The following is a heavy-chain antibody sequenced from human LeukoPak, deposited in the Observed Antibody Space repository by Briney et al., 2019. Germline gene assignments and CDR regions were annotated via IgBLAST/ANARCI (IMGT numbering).Heavy chain of an antibody. V-gene: IGHV1-46*01. D-gene: IGHD5-18*01. J-gene: IGHJ4*02. CDR2: INPSGGST. CDR3: ARGGMGIQLWPFDY. Sequence: ASVKVSCKASGYTFSSHYIQWVRQAPGQGLEWMGIINPSGGSTSYAQKFQGRVTMTRDTSTSTVYMELSTLRSEDTAVYYCARGGMGIQLWPFDYWGPGTLVTVSS. CDR1: GYTFSSHY.